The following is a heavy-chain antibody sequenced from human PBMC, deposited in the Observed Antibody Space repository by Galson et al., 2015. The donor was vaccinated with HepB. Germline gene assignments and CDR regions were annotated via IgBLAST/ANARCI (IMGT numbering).Heavy chain of an antibody. CDR1: GDSASSNSAA. V-gene: IGHV6-1*01. Sequence: CAISGDSASSNSAAWNWIRQSPSRGLEWLGRTYYRSKWYNDYAVSVKSRITINPDTSKNQFSLQLNSVTPEDTAVYYCAKEQYNWNDKSLDFGGQGTLVTVSS. CDR3: AKEQYNWNDKSLDF. D-gene: IGHD1-1*01. CDR2: TYYRSKWYN. J-gene: IGHJ4*02.